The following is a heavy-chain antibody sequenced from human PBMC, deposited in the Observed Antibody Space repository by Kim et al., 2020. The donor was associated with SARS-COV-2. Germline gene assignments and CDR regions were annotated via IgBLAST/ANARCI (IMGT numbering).Heavy chain of an antibody. D-gene: IGHD3-22*01. Sequence: SETLSLTCTVSGDSISSYYWNWIRQPAGKGLECIGRIYTSGSTNYNPSLKSRVTMSVDTSKNQFSLKLSSVTAADTAVYYCAREHSNGYYCRDWGQGTLV. CDR2: IYTSGST. CDR3: AREHSNGYYCRD. CDR1: GDSISSYY. V-gene: IGHV4-4*07. J-gene: IGHJ4*02.